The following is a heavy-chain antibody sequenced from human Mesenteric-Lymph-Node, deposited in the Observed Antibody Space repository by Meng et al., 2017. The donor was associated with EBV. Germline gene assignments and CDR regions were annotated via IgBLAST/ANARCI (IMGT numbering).Heavy chain of an antibody. CDR3: ARGKTVGRSPWFDP. Sequence: QVHLQQLGALLLEPSETLSLTCAVYGGSFSGYYWTWIRQSPGKGLGWIGESNQSGSTSYNPSLKSRVTISVDTSQNQFSLKLSSVTAADTAVYYCARGKTVGRSPWFDPWGQGTLVTVSS. V-gene: IGHV4-34*01. CDR1: GGSFSGYY. D-gene: IGHD4-11*01. CDR2: SNQSGST. J-gene: IGHJ5*02.